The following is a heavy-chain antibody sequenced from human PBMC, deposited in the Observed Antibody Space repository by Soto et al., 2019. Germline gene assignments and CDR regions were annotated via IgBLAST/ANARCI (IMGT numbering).Heavy chain of an antibody. CDR3: AREPVPISVVAPDY. CDR2: IYYSGST. J-gene: IGHJ4*02. CDR1: GGCISSGDDY. V-gene: IGHV4-30-4*01. Sequence: PSETLSLTCTVSGGCISSGDDYWSWIRQPPGKGLEWIGYIYYSGSTYYNPSLKSRVTISVDTSKNQFSLKLSSVTAADTAVYYCAREPVPISVVAPDYWGQGTLLTVSS. D-gene: IGHD3-22*01.